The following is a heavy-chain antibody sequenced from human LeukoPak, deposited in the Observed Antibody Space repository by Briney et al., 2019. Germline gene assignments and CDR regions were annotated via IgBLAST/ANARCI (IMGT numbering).Heavy chain of an antibody. CDR1: GFTFSSYA. Sequence: GGSLRLSCAASGFTFSSYAMSWVRQASGKGLEWVSAIGGSGGNTYYADSVKGRFTISRDNSKNTFYLQINSLRPEDTAVYYCATRTAATGPHFDSWGQGTPVTVSS. CDR2: IGGSGGNT. V-gene: IGHV3-23*01. CDR3: ATRTAATGPHFDS. J-gene: IGHJ4*02. D-gene: IGHD1-14*01.